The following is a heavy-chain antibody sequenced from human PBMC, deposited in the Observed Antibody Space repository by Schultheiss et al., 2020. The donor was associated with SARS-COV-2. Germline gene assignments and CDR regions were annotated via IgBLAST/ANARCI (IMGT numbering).Heavy chain of an antibody. CDR3: ARKSPDYDFWSWEYYYYGMDV. J-gene: IGHJ6*02. CDR1: GFTFSSYA. V-gene: IGHV3-64D*09. CDR2: ISSNGGST. D-gene: IGHD3-3*01. Sequence: GGSLRLSCSASGFTFSSYAMHWVRQAPGKGLEYVSAISSNGGSTYYADSVKGRFTISRDNSKNTLYLQMSSLRAEDTAVYYCARKSPDYDFWSWEYYYYGMDVWGQGTTVTVSS.